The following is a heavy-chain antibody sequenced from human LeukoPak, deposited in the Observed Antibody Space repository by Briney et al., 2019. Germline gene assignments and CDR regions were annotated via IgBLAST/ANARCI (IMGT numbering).Heavy chain of an antibody. V-gene: IGHV3-30*01. Sequence: PGRSLRLSCAASGFTFSSYAMLWVRQAPGKGLEWVAVISYDGSNKYYADSVKGRFTISRDNSKNTLYLQVNSLRAEDTAVYYCAREEQQWLVRAFDIWGQGTMVTVSS. CDR2: ISYDGSNK. D-gene: IGHD6-19*01. CDR1: GFTFSSYA. CDR3: AREEQQWLVRAFDI. J-gene: IGHJ3*02.